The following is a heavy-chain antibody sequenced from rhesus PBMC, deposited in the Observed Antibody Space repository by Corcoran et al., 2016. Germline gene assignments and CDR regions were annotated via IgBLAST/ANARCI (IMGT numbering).Heavy chain of an antibody. J-gene: IGHJ4*01. CDR2: SLGRGWRN. D-gene: IGHD4-29*01. CDR1: GGSISGYYS. Sequence: QVQLQESGPGLVKPSETLSLTCAVSGGSISGYYSWSWHRPPQGTGLEWIGSSLGRGWRNYLNPSPQILVTLSGDTAKNQFSLKLSSVTAADKAVDYCASDQGLRGDDWGQGVLVTVSS. CDR3: ASDQGLRGDD. V-gene: IGHV4S14*01.